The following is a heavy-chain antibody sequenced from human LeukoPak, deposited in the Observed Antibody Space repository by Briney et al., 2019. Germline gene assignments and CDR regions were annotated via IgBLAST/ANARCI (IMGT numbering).Heavy chain of an antibody. Sequence: PSETLSLTCTVSGGSISSYYWSWIRQPPGKGLEWIGYIYYSGSTNYNPSLKSRVTISVDTSKNQFSLKLSSVTAADTAVYYCARQSWEDYFDYWGQGTLVTVSS. CDR2: IYYSGST. V-gene: IGHV4-59*08. D-gene: IGHD1-26*01. CDR3: ARQSWEDYFDY. J-gene: IGHJ4*02. CDR1: GGSISSYY.